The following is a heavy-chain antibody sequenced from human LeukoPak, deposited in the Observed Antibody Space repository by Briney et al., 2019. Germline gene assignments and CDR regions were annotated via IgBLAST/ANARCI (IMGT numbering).Heavy chain of an antibody. Sequence: PSETLSLTGTVSGGSISSYYWSWIRQPAGKGLEWIGRIYTSGSTNYNPSLKSRVTMSVDTSKNQFSLKLSSVTAADTAVYYCARSAVRTLSDAFDIWGQGTMVTVSS. D-gene: IGHD1-14*01. CDR2: IYTSGST. V-gene: IGHV4-4*07. CDR3: ARSAVRTLSDAFDI. CDR1: GGSISSYY. J-gene: IGHJ3*02.